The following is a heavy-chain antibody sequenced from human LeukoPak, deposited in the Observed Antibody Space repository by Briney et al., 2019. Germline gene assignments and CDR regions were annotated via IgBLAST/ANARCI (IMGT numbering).Heavy chain of an antibody. D-gene: IGHD1-26*01. CDR1: GGSISSFY. CDR2: IYFSGTT. J-gene: IGHJ4*02. Sequence: SETLSLTCTVSGGSISSFYWTWVRQPPGRGLEWGGYIYFSGTTNYNPSLKSRVTISLDTSRNQFSLKLSSVTAADTAVYYCARRIVGATNYFDYWGQGTLVTVSS. CDR3: ARRIVGATNYFDY. V-gene: IGHV4-59*08.